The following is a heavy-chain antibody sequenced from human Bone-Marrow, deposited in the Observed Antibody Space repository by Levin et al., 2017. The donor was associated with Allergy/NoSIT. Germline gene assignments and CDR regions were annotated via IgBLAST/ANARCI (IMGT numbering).Heavy chain of an antibody. V-gene: IGHV4-61*01. CDR1: GAAVTSVSFY. J-gene: IGHJ5*02. Sequence: SETLSLTCSVSGAAVTSVSFYWNWVRQPLGGGLEWIGYVYFSGTTIYNPALKSRVNMSIDTSNNQFSLKLTSLTADDTAIYYCARGRVEVSSNWLDTWGQGIPVTVSS. CDR2: VYFSGTT. D-gene: IGHD5/OR15-5a*01. CDR3: ARGRVEVSSNWLDT.